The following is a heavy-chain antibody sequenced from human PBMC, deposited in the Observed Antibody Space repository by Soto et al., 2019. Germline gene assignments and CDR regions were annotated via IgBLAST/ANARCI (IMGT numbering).Heavy chain of an antibody. CDR1: GFTFRNYA. CDR3: AQDAISGDGIWLMDS. J-gene: IGHJ1*01. D-gene: IGHD4-17*01. CDR2: LLRSGSSA. V-gene: IGHV3-23*01. Sequence: PGGSLRLSCAASGFTFRNYAMTWARQAPGKGLEWVSSLLRSGSSAYYADSVRGRFSTSSDTSANSLYLQMDNLRAEDTAIYYRAQDAISGDGIWLMDSWGQGTAVTVSS.